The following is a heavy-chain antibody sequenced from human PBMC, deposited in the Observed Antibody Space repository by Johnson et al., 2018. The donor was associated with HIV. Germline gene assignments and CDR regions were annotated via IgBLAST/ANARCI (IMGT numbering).Heavy chain of an antibody. CDR1: GFTFSSYA. V-gene: IGHV3-30-3*01. J-gene: IGHJ3*02. CDR3: ARQYRNSGSRTGAFDI. CDR2: ISYDGSNK. D-gene: IGHD1-26*01. Sequence: QVQPVESGGGVVQPGRSLRLSCAASGFTFSSYAMHWVRQAPGKVLEWVAVISYDGSNKYYADSVKGRFTIPRDNSKNTLYLQMNSLRAEDTAVYYCARQYRNSGSRTGAFDIWGQGTMVTVSS.